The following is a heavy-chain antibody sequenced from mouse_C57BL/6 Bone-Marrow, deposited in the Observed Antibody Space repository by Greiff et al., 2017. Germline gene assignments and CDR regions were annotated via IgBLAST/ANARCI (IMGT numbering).Heavy chain of an antibody. D-gene: IGHD1-1*01. CDR3: ASPHYYGSSYWYFDV. J-gene: IGHJ1*03. V-gene: IGHV1-59*01. CDR2: IDPSDSYT. CDR1: GYTFTSYW. Sequence: QVQLQQPGAELVRPGTSVKLSCKASGYTFTSYWMHWVKQRPGQGLEWIGVIDPSDSYTNYNQKFKVKATLTVDTSSSTAYMQLSSLTSEDSAVYYCASPHYYGSSYWYFDVWGTGTTVTVSS.